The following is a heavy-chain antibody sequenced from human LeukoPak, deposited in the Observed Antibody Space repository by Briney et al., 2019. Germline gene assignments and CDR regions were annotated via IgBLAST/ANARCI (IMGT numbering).Heavy chain of an antibody. Sequence: GGSLRLSCAASGFTFSSYAMSWVRQAPGKGLEWVSAISGSGGSTYYADSVKGRFTISGDNSKNTLYLQMNSLRAEDTAVYYCAKDSRIAVAGTWGYWGQGTLVTVSS. CDR1: GFTFSSYA. J-gene: IGHJ4*02. CDR2: ISGSGGST. CDR3: AKDSRIAVAGTWGY. D-gene: IGHD6-19*01. V-gene: IGHV3-23*01.